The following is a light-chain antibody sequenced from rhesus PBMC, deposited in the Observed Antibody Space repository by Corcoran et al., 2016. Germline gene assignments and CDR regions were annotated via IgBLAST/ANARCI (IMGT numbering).Light chain of an antibody. Sequence: DIQMTQSPSSLSASVGDTVTITCRASQSITNWLAWYQQQPGRAPKLLIYQASSLQSGVPSRFSGSGSVTDFTLTISSLQPEDFGTYYCLQYNRSPQTFGQGTKVEI. CDR1: QSITNW. V-gene: IGKV1-22*01. J-gene: IGKJ1*01. CDR3: LQYNRSPQT. CDR2: QAS.